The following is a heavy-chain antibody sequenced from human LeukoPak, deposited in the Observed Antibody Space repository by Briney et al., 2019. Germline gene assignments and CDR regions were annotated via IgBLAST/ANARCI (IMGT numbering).Heavy chain of an antibody. D-gene: IGHD1-26*01. V-gene: IGHV3-21*01. CDR2: ISSSSTYI. J-gene: IGHJ4*02. CDR3: ARDVNQWELVDY. Sequence: GGSLRLSCAASGFTFSSYSMNWVRQAPGKGLEWVSFISSSSTYIYYADSVKGRFTISRDNAENSLYLQMNSLRAEDTAVYYCARDVNQWELVDYWGQGTLVTVSS. CDR1: GFTFSSYS.